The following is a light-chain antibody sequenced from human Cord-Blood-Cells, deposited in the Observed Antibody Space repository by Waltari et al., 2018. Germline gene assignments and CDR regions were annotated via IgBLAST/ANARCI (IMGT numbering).Light chain of an antibody. CDR1: QSIRSY. CDR2: AAS. Sequence: DIQMTQSPSSLSASVGDRVTITCRASQSIRSYLKWYQQKPGKAPKLLIYAASSLQSGVPSRFSGSGSGTDFTLIISRLQPEEFATYYGQQSYSTLPLTFGGGTKVEIK. CDR3: QQSYSTLPLT. J-gene: IGKJ4*01. V-gene: IGKV1-39*01.